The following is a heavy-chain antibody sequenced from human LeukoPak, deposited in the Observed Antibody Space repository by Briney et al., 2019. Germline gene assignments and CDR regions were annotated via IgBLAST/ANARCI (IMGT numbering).Heavy chain of an antibody. Sequence: GESLKISCKGTGYSFTSYWIGWVRQMPGKGLEWMGDIYPGDSDTRYSPSFQGQVTISADKSISTAYLQWSSLKASDTAMYYCARKNYDILTGDYYFDYWGQGTLVTVSS. V-gene: IGHV5-51*01. CDR2: IYPGDSDT. CDR3: ARKNYDILTGDYYFDY. D-gene: IGHD3-9*01. J-gene: IGHJ4*02. CDR1: GYSFTSYW.